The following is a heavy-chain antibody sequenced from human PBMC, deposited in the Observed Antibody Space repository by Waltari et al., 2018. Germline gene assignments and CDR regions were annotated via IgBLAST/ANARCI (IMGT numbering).Heavy chain of an antibody. CDR2: ISYDGSNK. CDR3: AKEGFADGPSPPSP. D-gene: IGHD2-21*01. J-gene: IGHJ3*01. Sequence: QVQLVESGGGVVQPGRSLRLSCAASGFTFSSYAMHWVRQAPGKGLEWVAVISYDGSNKYYADSVKGRFTISRDNSKNTLYLQMNSLRAEDTAVYYCAKEGFADGPSPPSPWGQGTMVTVSS. V-gene: IGHV3-30-3*01. CDR1: GFTFSSYA.